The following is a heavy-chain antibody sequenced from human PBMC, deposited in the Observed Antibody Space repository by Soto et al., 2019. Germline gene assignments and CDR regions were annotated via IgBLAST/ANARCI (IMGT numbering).Heavy chain of an antibody. CDR1: GFTFSSYS. V-gene: IGHV3-23*01. J-gene: IGHJ4*02. D-gene: IGHD3-9*01. CDR3: AKELRYFDWLPPDY. CDR2: ISSGGGST. Sequence: PGGSLRLSCAASGFTFSSYSMNWVRQAPGKGLEWVSTISSGGGSTYYADSVKGRVTISRDNSKNTLYLQMDSLRAEDTAVYYCAKELRYFDWLPPDYWGQGTQVTVSS.